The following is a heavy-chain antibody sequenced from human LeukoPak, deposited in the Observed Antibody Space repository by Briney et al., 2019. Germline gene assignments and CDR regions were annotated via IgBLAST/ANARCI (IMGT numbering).Heavy chain of an antibody. CDR1: GFTFSTYA. D-gene: IGHD6-19*01. CDR3: AKRYGSSGFNWFDP. J-gene: IGHJ5*02. V-gene: IGHV3-23*01. CDR2: ISGSTGRT. Sequence: GGSLRLSCAASGFTFSTYAMSWVRQAPGKGLEWVSAISGSTGRTYYADSVKGRFTISRDNSKNTLYLQMKSLRVEDTAVYYCAKRYGSSGFNWFDPWGQGTLVTVSS.